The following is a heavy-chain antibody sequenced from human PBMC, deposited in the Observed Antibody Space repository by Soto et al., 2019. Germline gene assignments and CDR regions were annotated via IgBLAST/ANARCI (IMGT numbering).Heavy chain of an antibody. J-gene: IGHJ3*02. CDR3: ARDAAVAGIDYAFDI. CDR2: ISAYNGNT. V-gene: IGHV1-18*01. D-gene: IGHD6-19*01. Sequence: QVQLLQSGAEVKKPGASVKVSCKASGYTFTSYGISWVRQAPGQGLEWMGWISAYNGNTTYAQNLQGRVTMTTDTSTSTAYMELRSLRSDDTAVYYCARDAAVAGIDYAFDIWGQGTMVTVSS. CDR1: GYTFTSYG.